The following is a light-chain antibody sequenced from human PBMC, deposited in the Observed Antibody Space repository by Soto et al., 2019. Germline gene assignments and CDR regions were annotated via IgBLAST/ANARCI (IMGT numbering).Light chain of an antibody. J-gene: IGLJ2*01. CDR1: SSDVGAYNY. CDR2: EVS. V-gene: IGLV2-14*01. Sequence: SALTQPASVSGSPGQSITLSCSGTSSDVGAYNYVSWYQQHPGKAPKLMIYEVSNRPSGVSNRFSGSKSGNTASLTISGLQADDEADYYCTSYTTTGTLGVFGGGTKLTVL. CDR3: TSYTTTGTLGV.